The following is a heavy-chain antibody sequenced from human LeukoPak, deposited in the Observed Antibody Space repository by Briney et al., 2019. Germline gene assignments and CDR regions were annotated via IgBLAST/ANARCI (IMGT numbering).Heavy chain of an antibody. Sequence: ASVKVSCKASGYTFTGYYMHWVRQAPGQGLEWMGWINPNSGGTNYAQKFQGRVTMTRDTSISTAYMELSRLRSDDTAVYYCARASWSSGSFQLDYWGQGTLVTVSS. J-gene: IGHJ4*02. CDR1: GYTFTGYY. V-gene: IGHV1-2*02. CDR3: ARASWSSGSFQLDY. D-gene: IGHD3-22*01. CDR2: INPNSGGT.